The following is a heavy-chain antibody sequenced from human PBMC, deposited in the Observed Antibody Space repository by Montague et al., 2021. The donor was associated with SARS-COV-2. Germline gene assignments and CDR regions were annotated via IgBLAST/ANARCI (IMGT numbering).Heavy chain of an antibody. D-gene: IGHD3-10*01. Sequence: SETLSLTCTVSGGSISSSYYYWGWIRQLKGKELEWIGNMYYSGSTYYNPSLKSRVTISIDTSKNQFSLKLSSVTAADTAVYYCARDDIVLQGVTKGMDVWGQGTTVTVSS. CDR3: ARDDIVLQGVTKGMDV. J-gene: IGHJ6*02. CDR1: GGSISSSYYY. V-gene: IGHV4-39*07. CDR2: MYYSGST.